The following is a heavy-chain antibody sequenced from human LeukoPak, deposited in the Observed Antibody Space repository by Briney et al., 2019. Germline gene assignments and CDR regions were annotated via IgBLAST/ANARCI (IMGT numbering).Heavy chain of an antibody. CDR2: ISVPGGNT. Sequence: GGSLRLPCAASGFTFSTYAMTWVRQAPGKALEWVSLISVPGGNTYYADSVKGRFTISRDNSKNTLYLQMNSLRAEDTAVYYCAKEDCSAGGCYYSYFDSWGQGTLVTVSS. V-gene: IGHV3-23*01. D-gene: IGHD2-15*01. J-gene: IGHJ4*02. CDR3: AKEDCSAGGCYYSYFDS. CDR1: GFTFSTYA.